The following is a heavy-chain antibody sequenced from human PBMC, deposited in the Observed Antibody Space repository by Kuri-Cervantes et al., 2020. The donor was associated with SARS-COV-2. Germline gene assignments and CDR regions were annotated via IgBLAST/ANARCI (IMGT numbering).Heavy chain of an antibody. Sequence: GESLKISCAASGFTFSSYGMNWVRQAPGKGLEWVSYISSSGSTIYYADSVKGRFTISRDNAKNSLYLQMNSLRAEDTAVYYCARFSGSSSWYPGRYYYYMDVWGKGTTVTVSS. D-gene: IGHD6-13*01. CDR2: ISSSGSTI. J-gene: IGHJ6*03. V-gene: IGHV3-48*03. CDR3: ARFSGSSSWYPGRYYYYMDV. CDR1: GFTFSSYG.